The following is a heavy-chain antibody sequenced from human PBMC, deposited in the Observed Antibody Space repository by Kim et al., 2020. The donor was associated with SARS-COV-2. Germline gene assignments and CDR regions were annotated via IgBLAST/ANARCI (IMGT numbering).Heavy chain of an antibody. D-gene: IGHD6-19*01. CDR3: ARDPYSSGWSSYYYYYGMDV. V-gene: IGHV1-18*04. CDR2: ISAYNGNT. Sequence: ASVKVSCKASGYTFTSYGISWVRQAPGQGLEWMGWISAYNGNTNYAQKLQGRVTMTTDTSTSTAYMELRSLRSDDTAVYYCARDPYSSGWSSYYYYYGMDVWGQGTTVTVSS. CDR1: GYTFTSYG. J-gene: IGHJ6*02.